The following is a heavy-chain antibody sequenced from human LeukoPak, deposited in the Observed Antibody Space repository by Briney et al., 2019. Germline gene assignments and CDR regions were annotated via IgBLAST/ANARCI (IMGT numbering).Heavy chain of an antibody. CDR2: ILYDGSHE. CDR1: GFTFSTYW. J-gene: IGHJ4*02. D-gene: IGHD1-26*01. V-gene: IGHV3-30*18. Sequence: GGSLRLSCAASGFTFSTYWMSWVRQAPGKGLEWVTFILYDGSHEYYADSVKGRFTSSRDNSKNTLYLQMNSLRPEDTAVYYCAKGGEGGSHRYFEYWGQGTLVTVSS. CDR3: AKGGEGGSHRYFEY.